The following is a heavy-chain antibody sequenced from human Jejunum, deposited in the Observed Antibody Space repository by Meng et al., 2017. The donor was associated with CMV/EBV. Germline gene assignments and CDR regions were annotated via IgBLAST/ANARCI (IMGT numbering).Heavy chain of an antibody. Sequence: SVSSGYYYWSWIRQPPGKRLEWIAYLSYSGSTDYNPTLKSRVTISIDTSKNQFSLKLSSVTAADTAVYYCARAGCSRGYCSSGFAPWGQGTLVTVSS. V-gene: IGHV4-61*01. CDR1: SVSSGYYY. J-gene: IGHJ5*02. CDR3: ARAGCSRGYCSSGFAP. D-gene: IGHD2-2*01. CDR2: LSYSGST.